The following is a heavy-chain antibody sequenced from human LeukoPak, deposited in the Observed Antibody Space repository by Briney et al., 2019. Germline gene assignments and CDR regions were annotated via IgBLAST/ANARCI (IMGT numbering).Heavy chain of an antibody. CDR1: GDSVSSGSYY. J-gene: IGHJ4*02. Sequence: PSETLSLTCSVSGDSVSSGSYYCSWIRQPPGKGLEWIGYIYNSGTTNYNPSLKSRVTILVDTSKNQFSLQLNSVTPEDTAVYYCARVGRYDSSGYYFDYWGQGTLVTVSS. CDR2: IYNSGTT. CDR3: ARVGRYDSSGYYFDY. V-gene: IGHV4-61*01. D-gene: IGHD3-22*01.